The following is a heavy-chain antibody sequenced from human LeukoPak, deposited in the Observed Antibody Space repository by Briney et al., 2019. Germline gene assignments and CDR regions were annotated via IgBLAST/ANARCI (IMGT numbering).Heavy chain of an antibody. V-gene: IGHV4-59*01. CDR2: IYYSGST. CDR1: GGSISSYY. Sequence: SETLSLTCTVSGGSISSYYWSWIRQPPGKGLEWIGYIYYSGSTNYNPSLKSRVTISVDTSKNQFSLKLSSVTAADTAVYYCARVTPSYYYGSGSPDAFDICGQGTMVTVSS. CDR3: ARVTPSYYYGSGSPDAFDI. D-gene: IGHD3-10*01. J-gene: IGHJ3*02.